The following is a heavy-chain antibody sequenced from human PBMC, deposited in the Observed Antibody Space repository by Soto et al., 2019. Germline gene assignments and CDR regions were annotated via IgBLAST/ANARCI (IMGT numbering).Heavy chain of an antibody. Sequence: QVQLQQWGAGLLKPSETLSLTCAVYGGSFSGYYWNWIRQPPGKGLEWIGEINHSGSTNYNPSLKSRVTVSVDTSKTQFSLKLSSVTAADTAVYYCARLKTNYGMDVWGQGTTVTVSS. CDR3: ARLKTNYGMDV. D-gene: IGHD4-17*01. V-gene: IGHV4-34*01. CDR2: INHSGST. J-gene: IGHJ6*02. CDR1: GGSFSGYY.